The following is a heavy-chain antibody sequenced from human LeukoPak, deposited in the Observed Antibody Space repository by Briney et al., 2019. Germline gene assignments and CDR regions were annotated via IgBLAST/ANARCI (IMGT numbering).Heavy chain of an antibody. CDR3: ARDQRGSGSYYRDYFDF. Sequence: SETLSLTCTVSGGSISNYYWSWIRQPAGKGLEWIGRIHISGTTNYNPSLKSRVTMSLDTYKNQLSLRLSSVTAADTAVYYCARDQRGSGSYYRDYFDFWGKGTLVTVSS. V-gene: IGHV4-4*07. CDR2: IHISGTT. J-gene: IGHJ4*02. D-gene: IGHD1-26*01. CDR1: GGSISNYY.